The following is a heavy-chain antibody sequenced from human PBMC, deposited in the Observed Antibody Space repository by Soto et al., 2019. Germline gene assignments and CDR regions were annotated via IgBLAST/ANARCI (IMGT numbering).Heavy chain of an antibody. V-gene: IGHV3-21*01. D-gene: IGHD6-13*01. CDR1: GFTFSSYS. Sequence: PGGSLRLSCTASGFTFSSYSMNWVRQAPGKGLEWVSSISSSSSYIYYADSVKGRLTISRDNAKNSLYLQMNSLRAEDTAVYYCARHPERIAQIGWFDPWGQGTLVTVSS. CDR3: ARHPERIAQIGWFDP. J-gene: IGHJ5*02. CDR2: ISSSSSYI.